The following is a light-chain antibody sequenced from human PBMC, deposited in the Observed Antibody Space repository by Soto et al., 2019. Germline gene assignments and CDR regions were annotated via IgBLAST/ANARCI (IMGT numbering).Light chain of an antibody. Sequence: EIVMTQSPATLSVSPGERATLSCRASQSVSSNLAWYQQKPGQAPRLLIYGASTRATGIPARFSGSGSGTEFTLTISSLQSEDFELYYCQQYNNWPPLTFGGGTKVEIK. CDR1: QSVSSN. J-gene: IGKJ4*01. V-gene: IGKV3-15*01. CDR3: QQYNNWPPLT. CDR2: GAS.